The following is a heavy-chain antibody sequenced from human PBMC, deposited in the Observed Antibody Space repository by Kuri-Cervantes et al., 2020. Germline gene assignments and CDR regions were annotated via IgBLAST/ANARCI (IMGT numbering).Heavy chain of an antibody. CDR1: GYTFTGYY. Sequence: SVKVSCKASGYTFTGYYMHWVRQAPGQGLEWMGWINPNSGGTNYAQKFQGRVTMTRDTSISTACMELSRLRSDDTAVYYCARGGTGYSFSPFDYWGQGTLVTVSS. CDR3: ARGGTGYSFSPFDY. D-gene: IGHD6-13*01. J-gene: IGHJ4*02. V-gene: IGHV1-2*02. CDR2: INPNSGGT.